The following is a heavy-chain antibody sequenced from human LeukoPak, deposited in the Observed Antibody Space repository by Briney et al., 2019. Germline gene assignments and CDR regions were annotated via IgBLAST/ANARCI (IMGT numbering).Heavy chain of an antibody. CDR3: ARGRVSRYYYMDV. CDR1: GYTFTSYY. V-gene: IGHV1-46*01. J-gene: IGHJ6*03. CDR2: INPSGGST. Sequence: ASVKVSCKASGYTFTSYYLHWVRQAPGQGLEWMGIINPSGGSTAYAQKFQGRVTITADKSTSTAYMELSSLRSEDTAVYYCARGRVSRYYYMDVWGKGTTVTVSS.